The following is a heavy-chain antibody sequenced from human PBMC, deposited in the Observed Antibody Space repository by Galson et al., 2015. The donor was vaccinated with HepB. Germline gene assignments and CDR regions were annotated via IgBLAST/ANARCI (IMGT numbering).Heavy chain of an antibody. D-gene: IGHD3/OR15-3a*01. J-gene: IGHJ4*02. CDR1: GFTSRAFA. CDR3: AKSTVFGLLIKPVFYFDF. V-gene: IGHV3-23*01. CDR2: ISGSDGGT. Sequence: SLRLSCAASGFTSRAFAMSWVRQAPGKGLEWVSVISGSDGGTYYADSVQGRFTISRDNSKNTLYLQMRSLRAEDTAVYYCAKSTVFGLLIKPVFYFDFWGQGTLVSVSS.